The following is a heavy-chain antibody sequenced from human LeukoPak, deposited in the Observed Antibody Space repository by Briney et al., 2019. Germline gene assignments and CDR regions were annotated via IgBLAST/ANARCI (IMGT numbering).Heavy chain of an antibody. CDR3: ASRDDYGDPFDP. CDR2: FYYSGST. V-gene: IGHV4-39*01. D-gene: IGHD4-17*01. J-gene: IGHJ5*02. CDR1: GVSISSSSYF. Sequence: SETLSLTCTVSGVSISSSSYFWGWIRQPPGKGLEWIGSFYYSGSTYYNPSLKSRATISVDTSKNQFSLKLTSVTAADTAVYYCASRDDYGDPFDPWGQGTLVTVSS.